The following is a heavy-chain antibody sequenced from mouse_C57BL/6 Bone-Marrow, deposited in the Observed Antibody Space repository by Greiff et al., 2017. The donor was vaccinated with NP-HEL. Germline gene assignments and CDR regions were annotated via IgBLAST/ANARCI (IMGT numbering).Heavy chain of an antibody. J-gene: IGHJ4*01. CDR1: GYTFTDYY. CDR2: IYPGSGNT. D-gene: IGHD3-2*02. V-gene: IGHV1-76*01. Sequence: QVQLQQSGAELVRPGASVKLSCKASGYTFTDYYINWVKQRPGQGLEWIARIYPGSGNTYYNEKFKGKATLTAEKSSSTAYMQLRSLTSEDSAVYFCARGRTAQALYAMDYWGQGTSVTVSS. CDR3: ARGRTAQALYAMDY.